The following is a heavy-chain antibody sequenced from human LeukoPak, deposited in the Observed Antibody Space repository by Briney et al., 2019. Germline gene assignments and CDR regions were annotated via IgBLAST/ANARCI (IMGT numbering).Heavy chain of an antibody. J-gene: IGHJ6*03. D-gene: IGHD4-17*01. CDR2: IIPIFGTA. CDR1: GGTFSSYA. V-gene: IGHV1-69*06. CDR3: ARGSDYGDYLGGGGYYYYMDV. Sequence: GASVKVSCKASGGTFSSYAISWVRQAPGQGLEWMGGIIPIFGTANYAQKFQGRVTITADKSTSTAYMELSSLRSEDTAVYYCARGSDYGDYLGGGGYYYYMDVWGKGATVTVSS.